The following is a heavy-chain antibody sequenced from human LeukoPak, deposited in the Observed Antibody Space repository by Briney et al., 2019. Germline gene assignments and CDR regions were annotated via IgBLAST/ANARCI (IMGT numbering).Heavy chain of an antibody. J-gene: IGHJ4*02. CDR1: GFTFSSYA. V-gene: IGHV3-23*01. Sequence: PGGSLRLSCAASGFTFSSYAMSWVRQAPGKGLEWVSAISGSGGSTYYADSVKGRFTISRDNSKNTLYLQMNSLRAEDTAVYYCAKVDTMVRGVITPQEGYFDYWGQGTLVTVSS. D-gene: IGHD3-10*01. CDR2: ISGSGGST. CDR3: AKVDTMVRGVITPQEGYFDY.